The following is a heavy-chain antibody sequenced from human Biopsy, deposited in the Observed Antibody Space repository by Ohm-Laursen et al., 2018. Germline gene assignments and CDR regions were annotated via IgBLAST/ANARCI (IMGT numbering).Heavy chain of an antibody. CDR3: TKDVRVKVQLDGMDV. J-gene: IGHJ6*02. V-gene: IGHV3-9*01. CDR1: GFTFDDYA. D-gene: IGHD1-1*01. Sequence: SLRLSCSASGFTFDDYAMHWVRQAPGKGLEWVSGISWHSGSRGYADSVKGRFTISRDNAKKLLYLQMNSLRAEDTALYYCTKDVRVKVQLDGMDVWGQGTTVTVSS. CDR2: ISWHSGSR.